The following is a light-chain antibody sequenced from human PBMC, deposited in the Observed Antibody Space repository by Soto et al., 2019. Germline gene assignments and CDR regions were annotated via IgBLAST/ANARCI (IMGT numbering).Light chain of an antibody. V-gene: IGKV2-28*01. CDR1: QSPLHTDGYNY. Sequence: DIVMTQSPLSLAVTPEEPASISCRSSQSPLHTDGYNYLDWYLQKPGQSPQLLIYLGSNRASGVPDRFSGSGSGTDFTLKISRVEAEDVGVYYCMQALQTPRTFGQGTKVEIK. CDR2: LGS. CDR3: MQALQTPRT. J-gene: IGKJ1*01.